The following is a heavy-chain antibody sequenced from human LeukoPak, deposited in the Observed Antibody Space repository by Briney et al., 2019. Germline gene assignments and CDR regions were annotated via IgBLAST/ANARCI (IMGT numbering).Heavy chain of an antibody. CDR1: GGSISSYY. CDR3: ATSHIAAAGFDY. CDR2: IYTSGST. J-gene: IGHJ4*02. Sequence: MPSETLSLTCTASGGSISSYYWSWIRQPAGRGLEWIGRIYTSGSTNYDPSLKSRVTMSVDTSKNQFSLKLSSVTAADTAVYYCATSHIAAAGFDYWGQGTLVTVSS. D-gene: IGHD6-13*01. V-gene: IGHV4-4*07.